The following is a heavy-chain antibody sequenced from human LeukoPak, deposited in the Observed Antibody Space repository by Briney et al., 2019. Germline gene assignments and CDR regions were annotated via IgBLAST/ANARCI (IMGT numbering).Heavy chain of an antibody. CDR1: GGSISSFY. D-gene: IGHD3-3*01. V-gene: IGHV4-59*01. Sequence: SETLSLTCTVSGGSISSFYWSWIRQPPGKGLEWIGYIYYSGSTSYNPSLKSRVTISVDTSKNQFSLKLSSVTAADTAVYYCARAASDFWSGYSYYYYYMDVWGKGTTVTVSS. J-gene: IGHJ6*03. CDR2: IYYSGST. CDR3: ARAASDFWSGYSYYYYYMDV.